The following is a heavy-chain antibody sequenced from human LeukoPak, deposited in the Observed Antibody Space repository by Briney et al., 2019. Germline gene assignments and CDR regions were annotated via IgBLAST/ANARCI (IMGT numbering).Heavy chain of an antibody. V-gene: IGHV4-39*07. CDR1: GGSISSSSYY. J-gene: IGHJ4*02. CDR2: IYHSGRT. D-gene: IGHD5-18*01. Sequence: NASETLSLTCTVSGGSISSSSYYWGWIRQPPGKGLEWIGSIYHSGRTFYNPSLKSRVTISLDTSKNQFSLKLSSVTAADTAVYYCARARHGYIYGYRPNELGHFFDYWGQGTLVTVSS. CDR3: ARARHGYIYGYRPNELGHFFDY.